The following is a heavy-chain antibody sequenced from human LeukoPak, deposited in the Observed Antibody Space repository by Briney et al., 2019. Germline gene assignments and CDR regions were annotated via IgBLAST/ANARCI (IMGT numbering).Heavy chain of an antibody. Sequence: SETLSLTCTVSGGSISSSSYYWGWIRQPPGKGLEWIGSIYYSGSTYYNPSLKSRVTISVDTSKNQFSLKWSSVTAADTAVYYCARVATARNWFDPWGQGTLVTVSS. CDR1: GGSISSSSYY. CDR3: ARVATARNWFDP. CDR2: IYYSGST. V-gene: IGHV4-39*01. J-gene: IGHJ5*02. D-gene: IGHD2-21*02.